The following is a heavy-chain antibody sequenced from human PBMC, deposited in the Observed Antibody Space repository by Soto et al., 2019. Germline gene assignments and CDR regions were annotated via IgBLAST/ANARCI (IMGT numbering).Heavy chain of an antibody. CDR1: GGTFSSYA. V-gene: IGHV1-69*13. D-gene: IGHD2-2*01. J-gene: IGHJ4*02. Sequence: GASVKVSCKASGGTFSSYAISWVRQAPGQGHEWMGGIIPIFGTANYAQKFQGRVTITADESTSTAYMELSSLRSEDTAVYYCARSASTPTSFDYWGQGTLVTVSS. CDR2: IIPIFGTA. CDR3: ARSASTPTSFDY.